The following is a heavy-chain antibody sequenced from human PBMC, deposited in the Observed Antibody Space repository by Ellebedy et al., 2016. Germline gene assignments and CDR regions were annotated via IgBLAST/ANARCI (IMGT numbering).Heavy chain of an antibody. V-gene: IGHV4-4*02. CDR2: MYHIGST. Sequence: SETLSLTCAVSGDSIDSSYWWNWVRQPPGKGLEWIGEMYHIGSTNYNPSLKSRVTMSLDKSKNHFSLKVTSVTAADTAVYYCARAQQSYGESALGIWGQGTMVTVSP. J-gene: IGHJ3*02. CDR3: ARAQQSYGESALGI. D-gene: IGHD4-17*01. CDR1: GDSIDSSYW.